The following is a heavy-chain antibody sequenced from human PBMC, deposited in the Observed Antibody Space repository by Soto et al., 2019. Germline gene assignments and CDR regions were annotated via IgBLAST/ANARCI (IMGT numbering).Heavy chain of an antibody. J-gene: IGHJ4*02. D-gene: IGHD3-3*01. Sequence: SETLSLTCTVSGGSISSSSYYWGWIRQPPGKGLEWIGSIYYSGSTYYNPSLKSRVTISVDTSKNQFSLKLSSVTAADTAVYYCARRGDIVNCDFWSGYFYYFDYWGQGTLVTVSS. CDR1: GGSISSSSYY. CDR3: ARRGDIVNCDFWSGYFYYFDY. V-gene: IGHV4-39*01. CDR2: IYYSGST.